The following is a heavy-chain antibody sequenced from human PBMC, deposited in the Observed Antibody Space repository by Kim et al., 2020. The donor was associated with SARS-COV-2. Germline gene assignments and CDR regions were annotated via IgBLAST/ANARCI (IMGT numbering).Heavy chain of an antibody. CDR1: GFSFSRYS. Sequence: GGSLRLSCAASGFSFSRYSMNWVRQAPGKGLEWVSTISSHSIYIYYADSVQGRFTIHRDNAKNTLWLEMNSLRAEDTAMYYCTRGLSTGRPGGFDYWGLGTLVTVSS. CDR3: TRGLSTGRPGGFDY. D-gene: IGHD1-1*01. J-gene: IGHJ4*02. CDR2: ISSHSIYI. V-gene: IGHV3-21*01.